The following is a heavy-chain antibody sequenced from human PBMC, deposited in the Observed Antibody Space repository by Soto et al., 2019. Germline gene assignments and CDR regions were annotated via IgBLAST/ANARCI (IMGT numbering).Heavy chain of an antibody. CDR2: IYWDDDK. V-gene: IGHV2-5*02. D-gene: IGHD5-18*01. Sequence: QITLKESGPTLVKPTQTLTLTCTFSGFSLSTSGVGVGWIRQPPGKALEWLALIYWDDDKRYSPSLKSRLTITNDTSKNQVVLTMTNMDPVDTGTYYCAHTRGYSYGNAEYFEHWGQGTLVTVSS. CDR1: GFSLSTSGVG. J-gene: IGHJ1*01. CDR3: AHTRGYSYGNAEYFEH.